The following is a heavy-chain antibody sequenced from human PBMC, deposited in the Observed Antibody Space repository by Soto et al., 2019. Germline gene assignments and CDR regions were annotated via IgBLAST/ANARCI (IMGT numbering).Heavy chain of an antibody. CDR3: ARERLRTVDY. J-gene: IGHJ4*02. V-gene: IGHV3-11*01. D-gene: IGHD3-3*01. CDR1: GFTFSDYY. CDR2: ISSSGTTI. Sequence: PGGTLRLSCAASGFTFSDYYMSWIRQAPGKGLEWVSYISSSGTTIYHADSVKGRFTISRDNAKNSLYLQMNSLRAEDTAVYYCARERLRTVDYWGQGTLVTVSS.